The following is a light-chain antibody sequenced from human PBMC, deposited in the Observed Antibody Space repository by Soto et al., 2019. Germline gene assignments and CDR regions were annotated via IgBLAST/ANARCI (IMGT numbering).Light chain of an antibody. CDR2: DVS. J-gene: IGLJ1*01. CDR1: SSDVGAYNY. V-gene: IGLV2-14*01. Sequence: LTQPASVSGSPGQSITISCTGTSSDVGAYNYVSWYQQHPGKAPELMIYDVSNRPSGVSNRFSGSKSGNTASLTISGLQAEDEADYYCTSYAGSSTYAFGTGTKVTVL. CDR3: TSYAGSSTYA.